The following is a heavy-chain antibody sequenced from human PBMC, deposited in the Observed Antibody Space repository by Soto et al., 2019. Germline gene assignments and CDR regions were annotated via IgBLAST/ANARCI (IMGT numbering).Heavy chain of an antibody. J-gene: IGHJ4*02. V-gene: IGHV2-70*01. CDR3: ARIRASRSSGYYLDY. CDR2: IDWDGDE. Sequence: SGPTLVNPTQTLTLTCTFSGFSLNTREMCVSWIRQPPGKALEWLAFIDWDGDEFNSTSLKTRLTISRDMSKTQVVLTVTNMDPVDTATYYCARIRASRSSGYYLDYWGQGALVTASS. CDR1: GFSLNTREMC. D-gene: IGHD3-22*01.